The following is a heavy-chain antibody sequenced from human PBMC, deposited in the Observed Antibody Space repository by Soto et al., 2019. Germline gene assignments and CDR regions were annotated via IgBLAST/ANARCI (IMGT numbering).Heavy chain of an antibody. Sequence: QITLKEPGPTLLKPTQTLTLTCTFSGFSLTTAGVGVGWFRQPPGKALEWLALVYWNDDIRYSPSLTTRLTITRDTSRNQVVLTMTNMDPMDTATYYCPHYMTTMNTGYFGYWGQGTLVTVSS. J-gene: IGHJ4*02. CDR1: GFSLTTAGVG. V-gene: IGHV2-5*01. CDR2: VYWNDDI. CDR3: PHYMTTMNTGYFGY. D-gene: IGHD4-17*01.